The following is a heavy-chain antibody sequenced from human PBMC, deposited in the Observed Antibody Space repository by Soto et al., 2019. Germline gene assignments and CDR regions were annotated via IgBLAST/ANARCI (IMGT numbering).Heavy chain of an antibody. CDR3: VKDDGGYPSTAPH. V-gene: IGHV3-23*01. Sequence: EVQLLESGGGSVQAGGSLRLSCAASGITISNYPMSWVRQAPGKGLDWVSGISGSGGRTYYADSAKGRFTISKDISKNSLSLQLDSLGVEDTAVYFCVKDDGGYPSTAPHWGQGTLVTVSS. D-gene: IGHD3-22*01. J-gene: IGHJ4*02. CDR2: ISGSGGRT. CDR1: GITISNYP.